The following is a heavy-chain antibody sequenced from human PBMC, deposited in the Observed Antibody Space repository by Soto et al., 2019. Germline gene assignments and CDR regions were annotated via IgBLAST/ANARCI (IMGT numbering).Heavy chain of an antibody. V-gene: IGHV1-69*13. Sequence: ASVKVSCKASGGTFSSYAISWVRQAPGQGLEWMGGIIPIFGTANYAQKFQGRVTITADESTSTAYMELSSLRSEDTAVYHCARDPIDCSSTSCYIDYYYGMDVWGQGTTVTVSS. D-gene: IGHD2-2*02. CDR3: ARDPIDCSSTSCYIDYYYGMDV. J-gene: IGHJ6*02. CDR1: GGTFSSYA. CDR2: IIPIFGTA.